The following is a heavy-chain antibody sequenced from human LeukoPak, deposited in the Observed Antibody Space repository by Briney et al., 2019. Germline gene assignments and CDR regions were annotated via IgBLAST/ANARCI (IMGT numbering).Heavy chain of an antibody. V-gene: IGHV4-38-2*01. CDR2: IYYSGST. Sequence: KPSETLSLTCSVSGYSISSGYYWGWIRQPPGKGLEWIGYIYYSGSTYYNPSLKSRVTISVDTSKNQFSLKLSSVTAADTAVYYCARVMTTVTYFDYWGQGTLVTVSS. D-gene: IGHD4-17*01. J-gene: IGHJ4*02. CDR3: ARVMTTVTYFDY. CDR1: GYSISSGYY.